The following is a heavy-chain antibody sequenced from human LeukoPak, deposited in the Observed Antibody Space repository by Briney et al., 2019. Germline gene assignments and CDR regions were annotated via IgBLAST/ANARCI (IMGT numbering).Heavy chain of an antibody. D-gene: IGHD4-17*01. CDR3: AKSHDYGDGENFDY. CDR1: GFTFSSYA. Sequence: GGSLRLSCAVSGFTFSSYAMSWVRPAPGKGLEWVSAISGGGGSTYYADSVKGRFTISRDNSKNTLYLQMNSLRVEDTAVYYCAKSHDYGDGENFDYWGQGTLVTVSS. J-gene: IGHJ4*02. V-gene: IGHV3-23*01. CDR2: ISGGGGST.